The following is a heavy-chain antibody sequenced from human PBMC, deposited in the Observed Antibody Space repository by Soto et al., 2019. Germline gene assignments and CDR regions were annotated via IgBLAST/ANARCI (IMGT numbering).Heavy chain of an antibody. Sequence: VGSLRLSCAASGFTFSSYWMYWVRQAPGKGLVWVSRIKTDGSITSYADSVKGRFTVSRDNARDMLYLQMNSLRAEDTAVYYCAKDMNSVPEYWGQGTLVTVSS. J-gene: IGHJ4*02. CDR1: GFTFSSYW. D-gene: IGHD1-7*01. CDR3: AKDMNSVPEY. CDR2: IKTDGSIT. V-gene: IGHV3-74*01.